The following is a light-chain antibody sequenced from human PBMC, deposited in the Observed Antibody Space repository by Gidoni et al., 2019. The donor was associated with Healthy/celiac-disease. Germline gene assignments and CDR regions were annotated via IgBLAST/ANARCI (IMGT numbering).Light chain of an antibody. CDR3: QQNYSTPQT. CDR1: QSISNY. Sequence: IQMTPSPSSLSASVGDRVTITCPASQSISNYLNWYQQKPGKAPKLLIYAASSLKSGVPSRFSGSGSGTDFTITISRLQPEDVANYYCQQNYSTPQTFGQGTKVEIK. CDR2: AAS. V-gene: IGKV1-39*01. J-gene: IGKJ1*01.